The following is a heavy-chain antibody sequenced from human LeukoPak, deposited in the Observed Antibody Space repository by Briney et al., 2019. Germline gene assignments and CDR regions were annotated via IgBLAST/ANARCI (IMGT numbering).Heavy chain of an antibody. CDR1: GGTFSSYT. D-gene: IGHD1-26*01. CDR3: ARDGQWELPVPYYFDY. J-gene: IGHJ4*02. CDR2: IIPILGIA. V-gene: IGHV1-69*04. Sequence: ASVKVSRKASGGTFSSYTFSWVRQAPGQGLEWMGRIIPILGIANYAQKFQGRVTITADKSTSTAYMELSSLRSEDTAVYYCARDGQWELPVPYYFDYWGQGTLVTVSS.